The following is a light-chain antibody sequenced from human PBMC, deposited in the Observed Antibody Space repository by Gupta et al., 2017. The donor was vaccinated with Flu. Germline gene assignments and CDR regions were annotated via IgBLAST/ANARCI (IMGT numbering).Light chain of an antibody. V-gene: IGKV3-15*01. CDR1: QSVSSN. J-gene: IGKJ2*01. CDR3: QQYENWRMHT. Sequence: ATLSVSPGERATLSCRASQSVSSNLAWFQQKPGQAPRLLIYGASTRATGIPARFSGSGSGTEFTLTISSLQSEDFAVYYCQQYENWRMHTFGQGTKLEIK. CDR2: GAS.